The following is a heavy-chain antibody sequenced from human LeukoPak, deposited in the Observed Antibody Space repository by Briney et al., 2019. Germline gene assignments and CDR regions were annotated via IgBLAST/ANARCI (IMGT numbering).Heavy chain of an antibody. Sequence: ASVKVSCKSSGYTFTSYYMHWVRQAPGQGLKWMGIINPSGGSTTYAQKFQGRVTITRDTPTSTVYMVLSSLRSEDTAVYYCARDRYSISSLYDFWGQGTLVTVSS. CDR1: GYTFTSYY. V-gene: IGHV1-46*01. J-gene: IGHJ4*02. CDR3: ARDRYSISSLYDF. CDR2: INPSGGST. D-gene: IGHD6-6*01.